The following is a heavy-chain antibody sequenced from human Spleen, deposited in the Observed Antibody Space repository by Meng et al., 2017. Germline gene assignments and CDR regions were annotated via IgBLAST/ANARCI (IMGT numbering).Heavy chain of an antibody. CDR1: GFTFIHNA. V-gene: IGHV3-23*01. Sequence: EVQLLDFGGGLVQPGGCLRLSCVASGFTFIHNAMSWVRQAPGKGLEWVSGIGSDGGTHYVDSVKGRFTISRDNSKNTLYLEMNSLRADDTAVYYCAKDLFDFAGMDVWGQGTTVTVSS. J-gene: IGHJ6*02. D-gene: IGHD3-10*02. CDR3: AKDLFDFAGMDV. CDR2: IGSDGGT.